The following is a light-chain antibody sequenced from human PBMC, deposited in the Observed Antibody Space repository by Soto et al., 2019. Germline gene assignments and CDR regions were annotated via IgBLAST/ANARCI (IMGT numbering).Light chain of an antibody. J-gene: IGKJ5*01. Sequence: DIQMTQSPLSMSASVGERVTLTCRASQDISSWLAWYQQKPGKAPALLIYAASTLQSGVPSRFSGSGSGTHFTLTISSLQPEDFATYYCQQSNSFPLTFGQGTRLEIK. CDR1: QDISSW. V-gene: IGKV1-12*01. CDR2: AAS. CDR3: QQSNSFPLT.